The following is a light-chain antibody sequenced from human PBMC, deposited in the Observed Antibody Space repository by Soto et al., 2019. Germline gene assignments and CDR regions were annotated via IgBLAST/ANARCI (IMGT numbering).Light chain of an antibody. Sequence: EIVMSQSRASLSVSSWERATLSFMASQSVSSNLAWYQQKPGQAPRLLSYGASTRATGIPARFSGRGSGTEFTLTISSLQSEDFAVYYCQQYNNWPLLTFGGGTKVDIK. CDR3: QQYNNWPLLT. CDR1: QSVSSN. V-gene: IGKV3-15*01. J-gene: IGKJ4*01. CDR2: GAS.